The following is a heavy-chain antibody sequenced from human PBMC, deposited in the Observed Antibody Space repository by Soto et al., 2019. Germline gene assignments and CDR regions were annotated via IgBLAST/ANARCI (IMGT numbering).Heavy chain of an antibody. CDR3: ARVVADGKRDRQLRKPKYYFDY. CDR1: GFTFSDYY. D-gene: IGHD5-12*01. Sequence: QVQLVESGGGLVKPGGSLRLSCAASGFTFSDYYMSWIRQAPGKGLEWVSYISSSSSYTNYADSVKGRFTISRDNAKNSLYLQMNSLRAEDTAVYYCARVVADGKRDRQLRKPKYYFDYWGQGTLVTVSS. J-gene: IGHJ4*02. V-gene: IGHV3-11*06. CDR2: ISSSSSYT.